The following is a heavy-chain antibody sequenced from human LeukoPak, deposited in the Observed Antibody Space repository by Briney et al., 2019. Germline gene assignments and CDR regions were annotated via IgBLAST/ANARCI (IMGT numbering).Heavy chain of an antibody. CDR3: AKGQYYHVSSGYFGY. D-gene: IGHD3-22*01. CDR2: ISGSDGST. V-gene: IGHV3-23*01. J-gene: IGHJ4*02. Sequence: GGSLRLSCAASGFTFDSYAMSWVRQAPGKGLERVSVISGSDGSTHYADSVKGRFTVSRDNSENTLYLQMNSLRAEDTAVYYCAKGQYYHVSSGYFGYWSRGTLVTVSS. CDR1: GFTFDSYA.